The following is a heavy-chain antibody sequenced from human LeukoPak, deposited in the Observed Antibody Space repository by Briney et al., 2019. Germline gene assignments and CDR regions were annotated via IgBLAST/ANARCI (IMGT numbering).Heavy chain of an antibody. CDR2: IYPGDSET. Sequence: SGESLKISCKGSTFSFTNYWIGWVRQVPGKGLEWMGIIYPGDSETRYSPSFQSQVTLSADKSISTSFLQWSRLKPSDTAMYYCARLPRQWLANGGDYYFDYWGQGTMVTVSS. CDR3: ARLPRQWLANGGDYYFDY. J-gene: IGHJ4*02. V-gene: IGHV5-51*01. D-gene: IGHD2-21*02. CDR1: TFSFTNYW.